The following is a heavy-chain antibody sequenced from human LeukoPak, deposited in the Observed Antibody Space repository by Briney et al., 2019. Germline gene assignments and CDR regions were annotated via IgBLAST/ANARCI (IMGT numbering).Heavy chain of an antibody. J-gene: IGHJ5*02. CDR2: ITWNSGSI. CDR3: ARDLGGVDYGEGFDP. D-gene: IGHD4-17*01. Sequence: AGGSLRLSCACSGFTFDDYAMHWVRQAPGRGLEWVSGITWNSGSIAYADSVKGRFTISRDNAKNSLYLQMNSLRAEDTALYYCARDLGGVDYGEGFDPWGQGTLVTVSS. CDR1: GFTFDDYA. V-gene: IGHV3-9*01.